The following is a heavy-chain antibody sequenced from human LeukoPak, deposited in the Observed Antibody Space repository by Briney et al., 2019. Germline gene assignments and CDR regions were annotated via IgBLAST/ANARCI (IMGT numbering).Heavy chain of an antibody. D-gene: IGHD3-3*01. CDR1: GFTFSSYW. CDR2: IKQDGSEK. J-gene: IGHJ4*02. CDR3: ARAVSSGYYNLYFDY. Sequence: GGSLTLSCVASGFTFSSYWMSWVRQAPGKGLEWVANIKQDGSEKYFVDSVKGRFTISRDNSNNSLYLQMNSLRAEDTAVYDCARAVSSGYYNLYFDYGGQGTLVTVSA. V-gene: IGHV3-7*04.